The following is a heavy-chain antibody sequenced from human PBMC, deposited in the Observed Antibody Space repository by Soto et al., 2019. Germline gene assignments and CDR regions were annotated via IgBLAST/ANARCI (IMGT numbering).Heavy chain of an antibody. Sequence: GGSLRLSCAASGFTFSSYAMSWVRQAPGKGLEWVSAISGSGGSTYYTDSVKGRFTISRDNSKNTLYLQMNSLRAEDTAVYYCAKGPGFLEWYSDYWGQGTLVTVSS. D-gene: IGHD3-3*01. CDR2: ISGSGGST. CDR3: AKGPGFLEWYSDY. CDR1: GFTFSSYA. J-gene: IGHJ4*02. V-gene: IGHV3-23*01.